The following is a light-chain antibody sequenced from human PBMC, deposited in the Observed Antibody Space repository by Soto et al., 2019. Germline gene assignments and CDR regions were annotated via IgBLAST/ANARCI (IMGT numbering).Light chain of an antibody. V-gene: IGKV3-15*01. Sequence: EIVMTQSPATLSVSPGERATLSCRASQSVAGNLAWYQQNPGQAPRLLIYGASTRATGIPTRFSGGGSGTEFTLTISSLPSEDFAIYYCQQYNKWPLTFGGGTKVEIK. CDR2: GAS. CDR1: QSVAGN. J-gene: IGKJ4*01. CDR3: QQYNKWPLT.